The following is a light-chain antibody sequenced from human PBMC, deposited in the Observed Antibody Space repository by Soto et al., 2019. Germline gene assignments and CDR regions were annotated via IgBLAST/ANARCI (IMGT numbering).Light chain of an antibody. Sequence: QSVLTQPPSASGTPGQTVTMSCSGGWYNIGKNLGYWYQQLPGTAPKLLIYMTNQRPSGVPDRFSGSKSGSSASLAVSGLRSEDEAVYYCAAWDDSLRAWVFGGGTQLTVL. CDR2: MTN. J-gene: IGLJ3*02. V-gene: IGLV1-47*01. CDR1: WYNIGKNL. CDR3: AAWDDSLRAWV.